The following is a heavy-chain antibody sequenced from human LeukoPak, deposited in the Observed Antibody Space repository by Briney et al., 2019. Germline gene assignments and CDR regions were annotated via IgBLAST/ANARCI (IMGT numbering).Heavy chain of an antibody. J-gene: IGHJ4*02. CDR1: GYTFTSYG. D-gene: IGHD4-17*01. Sequence: ASVKVSCKASGYTFTSYGISWVRQAPGQGLEWMGWINPNSGGTNYAQKFQGRVTMTRDTSISTAYMELSRLRSDDTAVYYCARGIGYGDYADFDYWGQGTLVTVSS. CDR3: ARGIGYGDYADFDY. V-gene: IGHV1-2*02. CDR2: INPNSGGT.